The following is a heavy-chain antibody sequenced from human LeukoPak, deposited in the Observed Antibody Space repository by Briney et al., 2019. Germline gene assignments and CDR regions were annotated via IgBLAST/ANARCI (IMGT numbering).Heavy chain of an antibody. CDR3: ARRSAAVDY. J-gene: IGHJ4*02. Sequence: GGSLRLSYAVSGFNFSAYAMHWVRQAPGKGLDWVAVISYDGSHKYYADSVRGRFTISRDNSKNTVYLQMNSLRTEDTAVYSCARRSAAVDYWGQGTLVTVSS. V-gene: IGHV3-30-3*01. D-gene: IGHD6-13*01. CDR2: ISYDGSHK. CDR1: GFNFSAYA.